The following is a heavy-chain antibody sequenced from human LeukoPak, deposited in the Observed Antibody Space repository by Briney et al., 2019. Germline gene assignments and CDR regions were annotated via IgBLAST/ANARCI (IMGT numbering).Heavy chain of an antibody. D-gene: IGHD6-6*01. J-gene: IGHJ4*02. CDR1: GFTFSSYE. CDR2: ISGSGSTI. CDR3: ARVPPGSSSSYY. Sequence: PGGSLRLSCAASGFTFSSYEMNWVRQAPGKGLEWVSYISGSGSTIYYADSVKGRFTVSRDDAKNSLYLQMNSLRAEDTAVYYCARVPPGSSSSYYWGQGTLVTVSS. V-gene: IGHV3-48*03.